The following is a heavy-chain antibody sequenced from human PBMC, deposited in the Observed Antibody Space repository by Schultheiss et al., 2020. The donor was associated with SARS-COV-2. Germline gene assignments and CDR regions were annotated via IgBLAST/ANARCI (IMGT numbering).Heavy chain of an antibody. V-gene: IGHV4-34*01. CDR2: INHSGST. D-gene: IGHD2/OR15-2a*01. CDR3: ARGDFADAFDI. J-gene: IGHJ3*02. Sequence: SQTLSLTCAVYGGSFSGYYWNWIRQPPGKGLEWIGEINHSGSTNYNPSLKSRVTISVDTSKNQFSLKLSSVTAADTAVYYCARGDFADAFDIWGQGTMVTVSS. CDR1: GGSFSGYY.